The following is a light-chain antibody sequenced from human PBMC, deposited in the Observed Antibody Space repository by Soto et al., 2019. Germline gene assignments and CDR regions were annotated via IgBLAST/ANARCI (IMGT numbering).Light chain of an antibody. CDR1: QSVNDD. CDR3: QQYNDWPPIT. Sequence: EVVMTQSPATLSVSPGESATLSCRASQSVNDDVAWYQQKPGQAPRLLIYGASTRATDIPARFSGGGSGTEFTLTISSLQSEDFAIYYCQQYNDWPPITFGPATTVNVK. CDR2: GAS. V-gene: IGKV3D-15*01. J-gene: IGKJ3*01.